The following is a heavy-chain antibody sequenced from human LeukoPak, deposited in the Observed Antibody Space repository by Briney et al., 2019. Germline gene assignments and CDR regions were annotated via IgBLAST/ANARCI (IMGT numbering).Heavy chain of an antibody. J-gene: IGHJ4*02. D-gene: IGHD5-18*01. Sequence: ASVKVSCKASGYTFTNYNIHWVRQAPGKGLEWMGIINPSGGSTSYAQKFQGRVTMTRDTSTSTVYMELSSLRSEDTAVYYCARYIYGYLHYWGQGTLVTVSS. V-gene: IGHV1-46*01. CDR1: GYTFTNYN. CDR3: ARYIYGYLHY. CDR2: INPSGGST.